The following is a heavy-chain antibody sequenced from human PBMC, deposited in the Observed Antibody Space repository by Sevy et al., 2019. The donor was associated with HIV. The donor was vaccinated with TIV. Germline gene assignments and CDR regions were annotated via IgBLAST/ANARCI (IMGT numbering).Heavy chain of an antibody. V-gene: IGHV3-23*01. CDR1: GFTFSNYA. Sequence: GGSLRLSCAASGFTFSNYAMSWVRQAPGKGLEWVSTISGSGGSTYYADSVKGRFTISRDNSKNTLYLQMNSLRAEDTAVYYCARGLGYSSGWTGRGAFDIWGQGTMVTVSS. D-gene: IGHD6-19*01. J-gene: IGHJ3*02. CDR3: ARGLGYSSGWTGRGAFDI. CDR2: ISGSGGST.